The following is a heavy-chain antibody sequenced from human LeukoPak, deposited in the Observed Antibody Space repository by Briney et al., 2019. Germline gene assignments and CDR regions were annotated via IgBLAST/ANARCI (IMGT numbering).Heavy chain of an antibody. V-gene: IGHV3-23*01. CDR1: GFAFSSYA. J-gene: IGHJ4*02. CDR2: ISGSGGST. Sequence: GGSLRLSCAASGFAFSSYAMSWVRQAPGKGLEWVSAISGSGGSTYYADSVKGRFTISRDNSKNTLYLQMNSLRAEDTAVYYCAKDPYSSGYTSFDYWGQGTLVTVSS. D-gene: IGHD3-22*01. CDR3: AKDPYSSGYTSFDY.